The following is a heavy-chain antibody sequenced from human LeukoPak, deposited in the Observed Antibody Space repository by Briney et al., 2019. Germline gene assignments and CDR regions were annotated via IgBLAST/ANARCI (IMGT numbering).Heavy chain of an antibody. V-gene: IGHV3-30*04. D-gene: IGHD5-12*01. CDR1: GFTFSSYA. Sequence: GGSLRLSCATSGFTFSSYAMHWVRQAPGKGLEWVAVISYDGSNKYYADSVKGRFTISRDNSKNTLYLQMNSLRAEDTAVYYCARDGQYSGYDRPLDYWGQGTLVTVSS. CDR2: ISYDGSNK. J-gene: IGHJ4*02. CDR3: ARDGQYSGYDRPLDY.